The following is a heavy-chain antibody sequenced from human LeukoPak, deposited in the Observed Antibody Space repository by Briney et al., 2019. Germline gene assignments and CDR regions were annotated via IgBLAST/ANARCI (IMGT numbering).Heavy chain of an antibody. CDR3: ARGGGLAAAGTRFDY. D-gene: IGHD6-13*01. CDR1: GYTFTAYY. CDR2: INPNSGGT. Sequence: ASVKVSCRASGYTFTAYYMHWVRQAPGQGPEWVGWINPNSGGTSLAQKFQDRVTMTTDTSISTAYMELSRLRSDDTAVYYCARGGGLAAAGTRFDYWGQGTLVTVSS. J-gene: IGHJ4*02. V-gene: IGHV1-2*02.